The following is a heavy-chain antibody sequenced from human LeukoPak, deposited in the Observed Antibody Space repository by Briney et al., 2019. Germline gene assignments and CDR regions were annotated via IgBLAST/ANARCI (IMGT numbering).Heavy chain of an antibody. V-gene: IGHV3-7*01. CDR3: ARASKGITIFGVANWFDP. CDR1: GFTFRSYW. J-gene: IGHJ5*02. CDR2: IKQDGSEK. Sequence: GGSLRLSCAASGFTFRSYWMSWVRQAPGKGLEWVANIKQDGSEKYYVDSVKGRFTISRDNAKNSLYLQMNSLRAEDTAVYYCARASKGITIFGVANWFDPWGQGTLVIVSS. D-gene: IGHD3-3*01.